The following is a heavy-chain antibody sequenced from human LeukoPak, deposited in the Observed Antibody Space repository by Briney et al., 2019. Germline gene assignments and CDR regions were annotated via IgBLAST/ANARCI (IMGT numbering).Heavy chain of an antibody. CDR2: IDPSDSYT. V-gene: IGHV5-10-1*01. J-gene: IGHJ3*02. CDR1: GYSFTNYW. Sequence: GESLKISFQRSGYSFTNYWLIWVRQMPGKGLEWLGRIDPSDSYTNYSPSFQGHFTISTDKSINTGYLQWSSLKASDTAMYYCARNSLYGAWGAFDIWGQGTMVTVSS. CDR3: ARNSLYGAWGAFDI. D-gene: IGHD2-2*02.